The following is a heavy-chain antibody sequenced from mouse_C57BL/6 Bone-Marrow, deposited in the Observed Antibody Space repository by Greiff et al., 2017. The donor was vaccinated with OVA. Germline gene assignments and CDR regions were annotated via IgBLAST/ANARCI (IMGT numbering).Heavy chain of an antibody. J-gene: IGHJ4*01. CDR2: IDPSDSYT. CDR1: GYTFTSYW. V-gene: IGHV1-69*01. Sequence: QVQLQQSGAELVMPGASVKLSCKASGYTFTSYWMHWVKQRPGQGLEWIGEIDPSDSYTNYNQKFKGKSTLTVDKSSSTAYMQLSSLTSEDSAVYYSARRGGFYDYFYDYAMDYWGQGTSVPVSS. D-gene: IGHD2-4*01. CDR3: ARRGGFYDYFYDYAMDY.